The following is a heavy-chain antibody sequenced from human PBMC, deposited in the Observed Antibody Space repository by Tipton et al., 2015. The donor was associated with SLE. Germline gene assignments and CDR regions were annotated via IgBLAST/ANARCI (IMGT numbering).Heavy chain of an antibody. CDR3: AKDGRVGGTTEALDI. J-gene: IGHJ3*02. CDR1: GFTFSSYA. V-gene: IGHV3-23*01. Sequence: GSLRLSCAASGFTFSSYAMIWVRQAPGKGLEWVSLIYGSGGGTYYADSVKGRFTISRDNSKSTLYLQMNSLRVEDTAVYYGAKDGRVGGTTEALDIWGQGTMATVSS. CDR2: IYGSGGGT. D-gene: IGHD1-26*01.